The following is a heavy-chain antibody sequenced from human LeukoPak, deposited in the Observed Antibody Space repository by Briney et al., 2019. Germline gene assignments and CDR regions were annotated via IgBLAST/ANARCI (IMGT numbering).Heavy chain of an antibody. CDR2: IKSDGKT. J-gene: IGHJ4*02. Sequence: GGSLRLSCEASGFTFSRYWMHWVRQAPGKGLVWVSRIKSDGKTNYADSVKGRFTISRDNAKNTVSLQMNSLRAEDTAVYYCARGGRQQLVWGLFDYWGQGTLVTVSS. CDR1: GFTFSRYW. CDR3: ARGGRQQLVWGLFDY. V-gene: IGHV3-74*01. D-gene: IGHD6-13*01.